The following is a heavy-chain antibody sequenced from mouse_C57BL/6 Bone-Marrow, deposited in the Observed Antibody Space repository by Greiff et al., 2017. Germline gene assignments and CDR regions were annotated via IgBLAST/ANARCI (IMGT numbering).Heavy chain of an antibody. Sequence: EVMLVESGEGLVKPGGSLKLSCAASGFTFSSYAMSWVRQTPEQRLEWVAYISSGGDYIYYADTLKGRFTISRDNARNTLYLQMSSLKSEDTAMYYCTRAPFSMITTNYCAMDYWGQGTSVTVSS. CDR3: TRAPFSMITTNYCAMDY. CDR1: GFTFSSYA. V-gene: IGHV5-9-1*02. CDR2: ISSGGDYI. D-gene: IGHD2-4*01. J-gene: IGHJ4*01.